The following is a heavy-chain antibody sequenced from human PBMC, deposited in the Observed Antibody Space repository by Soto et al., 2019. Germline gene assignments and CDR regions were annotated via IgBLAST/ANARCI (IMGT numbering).Heavy chain of an antibody. CDR2: MYYNGGT. CDR3: ARFLSGFSGSFHYYYYMDV. V-gene: IGHV4-59*11. J-gene: IGHJ6*03. Sequence: SETLSLTCSVSGDSISNHYWSWIRQAPGKGLEWIGYMYYNGGTNFNPSLRGRVTISVDTSQNQFSLKLSSVTAADTAVYYCARFLSGFSGSFHYYYYMDVWGKGTTVTVSS. CDR1: GDSISNHY. D-gene: IGHD3-3*01.